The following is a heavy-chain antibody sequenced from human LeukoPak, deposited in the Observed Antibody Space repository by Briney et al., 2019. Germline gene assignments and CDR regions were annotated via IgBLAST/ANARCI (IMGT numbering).Heavy chain of an antibody. CDR3: AREGIYGDYRH. V-gene: IGHV4-61*02. D-gene: IGHD4-17*01. CDR2: AHTSGST. CDR1: GGSISSGSYY. Sequence: SETLSLTCTVSGGSISSGSYYWSWIRQPAGKGLEWIGRAHTSGSTNYNPSLKSRVIISVDTSKNQFSLKLSSVTAADTAVYYCAREGIYGDYRHWGQGTLVTVSS. J-gene: IGHJ4*02.